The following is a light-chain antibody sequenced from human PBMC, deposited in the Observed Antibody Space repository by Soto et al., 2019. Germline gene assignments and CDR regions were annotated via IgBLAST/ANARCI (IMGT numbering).Light chain of an antibody. J-gene: IGKJ5*01. Sequence: DIQLTQSPSFLSAYVGDRVTITCRASQDISSHLVWYQQKRGEAPPLLIFAASTLHSGVPTRFSGSESETDSTLTSDGLQTEDCANYYYQQFSSCPITFGQGTRV. CDR2: AAS. CDR3: QQFSSCPIT. CDR1: QDISSH. V-gene: IGKV1-9*01.